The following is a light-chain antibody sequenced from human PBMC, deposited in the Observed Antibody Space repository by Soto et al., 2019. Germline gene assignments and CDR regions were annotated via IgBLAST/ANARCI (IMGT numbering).Light chain of an antibody. CDR3: QQYGSSPRS. J-gene: IGKJ1*01. CDR1: QSISSNY. V-gene: IGKV3-20*01. CDR2: GAS. Sequence: EIVLTQSPGTLSLSPGERATLSCRASQSISSNYLAWYQHKPGQAPMLLIYGASSRATGVPDRFSGSGTGTDFTPTNSSLGPGDFAVYYYQQYGSSPRSFGQGTKVEIK.